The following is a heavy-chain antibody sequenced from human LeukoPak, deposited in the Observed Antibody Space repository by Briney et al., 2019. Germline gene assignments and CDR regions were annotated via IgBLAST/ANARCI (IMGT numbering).Heavy chain of an antibody. CDR2: FNPNSGGT. CDR3: ARASLNYRNYDILTGYYRRGAFDI. CDR1: GYTFTGYY. V-gene: IGHV1-2*06. J-gene: IGHJ3*02. D-gene: IGHD3-9*01. Sequence: ASVKVSCKASGYTFTGYYMHWLRQAPGQGLEWMGRFNPNSGGTRYAQKFQGRVTMTRDTSISTAYMELSSLRSEDTAVYYCARASLNYRNYDILTGYYRRGAFDIWGQGTMVTVSS.